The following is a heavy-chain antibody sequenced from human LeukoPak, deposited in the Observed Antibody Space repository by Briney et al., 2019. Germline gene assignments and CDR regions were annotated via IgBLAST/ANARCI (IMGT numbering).Heavy chain of an antibody. Sequence: PGGSLRLSCVASGFTFNRFAMNWVRQAPGKGLEWVSGISGSGSSTYYAESVKGRSTISRDNSKNTLFLQMNSLRAEDMAVYYCAKATDFQHWGQGTLVTVSS. CDR3: AKATDFQH. V-gene: IGHV3-23*01. J-gene: IGHJ1*01. CDR2: ISGSGSST. CDR1: GFTFNRFA.